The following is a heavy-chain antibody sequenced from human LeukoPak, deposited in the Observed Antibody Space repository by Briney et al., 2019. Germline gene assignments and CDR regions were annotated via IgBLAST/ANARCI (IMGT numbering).Heavy chain of an antibody. CDR1: GGSISSGDYY. CDR3: ARALYSMTTVTTEYWFDY. Sequence: PSQTLSLTCTVSGGSISSGDYYWSWIRQPPGKGLEWIGHIYYSGSTYYNPSLQSRVIISVDTSKNQFSLKLTSVTAADTAVYYCARALYSMTTVTTEYWFDYWGQGTLVTVSS. V-gene: IGHV4-30-4*01. CDR2: IYYSGST. D-gene: IGHD4-17*01. J-gene: IGHJ4*02.